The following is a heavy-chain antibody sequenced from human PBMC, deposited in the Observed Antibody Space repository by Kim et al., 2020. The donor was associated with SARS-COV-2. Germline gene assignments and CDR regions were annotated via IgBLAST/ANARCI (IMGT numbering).Heavy chain of an antibody. V-gene: IGHV7-4-1*02. CDR3: ASSLFGSYYDSSGMPY. D-gene: IGHD3-22*01. J-gene: IGHJ4*02. Sequence: SVKVSCKASGYTFTSYAMNWVRQAPGQGLEWMGWINTNTGNPTYAQGFTGRFVFSLDTSVSTAYLQISSLKAEDTAVYYCASSLFGSYYDSSGMPYWGQGTLVTVSS. CDR1: GYTFTSYA. CDR2: INTNTGNP.